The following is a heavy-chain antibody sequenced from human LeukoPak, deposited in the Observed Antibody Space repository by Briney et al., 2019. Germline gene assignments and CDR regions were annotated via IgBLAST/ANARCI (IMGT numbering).Heavy chain of an antibody. J-gene: IGHJ4*02. CDR3: ARVRRGYSYGLDY. D-gene: IGHD5-18*01. CDR1: GYTFTSYY. CDR2: MNPNSGNT. V-gene: IGHV1-8*02. Sequence: ASVKVSCKASGYTFTSYYMHWVRQAPGQGLEWMGWMNPNSGNTGYAQKFQGRVTMTRNTSISTAYMELSSLRSEDTAVYYCARVRRGYSYGLDYWGQGTLVTVST.